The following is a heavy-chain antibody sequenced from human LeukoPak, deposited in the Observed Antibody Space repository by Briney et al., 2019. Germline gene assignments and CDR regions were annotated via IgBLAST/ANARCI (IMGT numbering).Heavy chain of an antibody. CDR3: ARDRVFVDTAIVSPIQYFDY. CDR2: ISAYNGNT. Sequence: AASVKVPCKTSGYTFASYGISWVRQAPGQGVEWMGWISAYNGNTNYAQKFQGRVTMTTGTCTSTAYMELRSLRSDDTAVYYCARDRVFVDTAIVSPIQYFDYWGQGTLVTVSS. J-gene: IGHJ4*02. D-gene: IGHD5-18*01. CDR1: GYTFASYG. V-gene: IGHV1-18*01.